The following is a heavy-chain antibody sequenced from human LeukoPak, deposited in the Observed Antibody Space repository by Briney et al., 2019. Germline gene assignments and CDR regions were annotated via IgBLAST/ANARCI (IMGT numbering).Heavy chain of an antibody. D-gene: IGHD4-17*01. Sequence: YPSETLSLTCTVSGGSISSSSDYWAWIRQPPGKGLEWIGSIYHSGSTYNNPSLKSRVTISLDTSKNQFSLNLSSVTAADTAVYYWARDPHHDEYGDEGFDYWGQGTLVTVPS. V-gene: IGHV4-39*07. J-gene: IGHJ4*02. CDR1: GGSISSSSDY. CDR3: ARDPHHDEYGDEGFDY. CDR2: IYHSGST.